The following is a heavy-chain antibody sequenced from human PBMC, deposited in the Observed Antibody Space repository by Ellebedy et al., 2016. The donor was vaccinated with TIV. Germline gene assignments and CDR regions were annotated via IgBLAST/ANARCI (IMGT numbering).Heavy chain of an antibody. CDR1: GFRFSDYF. Sequence: PGGSLRLSCAASGFRFSDYFMNWIRQAPGKGLEWLSYISISSGHRGYADSVGGRFTISRDNAKNSLYLQMNSLRAEDTAIYYCVRDRVDRRGTTMILDFWGQGILVTVSS. V-gene: IGHV3-11*06. CDR3: VRDRVDRRGTTMILDF. CDR2: ISISSGHR. J-gene: IGHJ4*02. D-gene: IGHD1-1*01.